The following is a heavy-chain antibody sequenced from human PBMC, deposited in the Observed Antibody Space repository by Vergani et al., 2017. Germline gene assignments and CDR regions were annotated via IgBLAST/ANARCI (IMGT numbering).Heavy chain of an antibody. CDR1: GYTFTGYY. CDR2: INPNSGGT. J-gene: IGHJ4*02. CDR3: ARDLITMVRGAPSGY. D-gene: IGHD3-10*01. V-gene: IGHV1-2*02. Sequence: QVQLVQSGAEVKKPGASVKVSCKASGYTFTGYYMHWVRQAPGQGLEWMGWINPNSGGTNYAQKFQGRVTKTRDTSISTAYMELSRLRSDDTAVYYCARDLITMVRGAPSGYWGQGTLVTVSS.